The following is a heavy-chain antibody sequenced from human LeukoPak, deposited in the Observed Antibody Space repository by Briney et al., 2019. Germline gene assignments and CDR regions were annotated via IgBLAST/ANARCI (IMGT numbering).Heavy chain of an antibody. CDR2: INHSGST. V-gene: IGHV4-34*01. D-gene: IGHD3-3*01. CDR1: GGSFSGYY. Sequence: SETLSLTCAVYGGSFSGYYWSWIRQPPGKGLEWIGEINHSGSTNYNPSLKSRVTISVDTSKNQFSLKLSSVTAADTAVYYCARGRTVFGVVIIGYLLDYWGQGTLVTVSS. CDR3: ARGRTVFGVVIIGYLLDY. J-gene: IGHJ4*02.